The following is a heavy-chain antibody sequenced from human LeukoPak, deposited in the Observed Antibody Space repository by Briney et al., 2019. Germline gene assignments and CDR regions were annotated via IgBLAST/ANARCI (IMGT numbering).Heavy chain of an antibody. Sequence: GGSLRLSCAASGFTFSSYGMHWVRQAPGKGLEWVAVIWYDGSNKYYVDSVKGRFTISRDNSENMLYLQMNSLRAEDTAVYYCARVEGRFYGSGSYRGFDYWGQGTLVTVSS. CDR2: IWYDGSNK. D-gene: IGHD3-10*01. CDR1: GFTFSSYG. V-gene: IGHV3-33*01. J-gene: IGHJ4*02. CDR3: ARVEGRFYGSGSYRGFDY.